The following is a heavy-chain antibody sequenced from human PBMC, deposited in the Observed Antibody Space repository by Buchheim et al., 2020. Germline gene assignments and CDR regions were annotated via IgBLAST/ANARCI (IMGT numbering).Heavy chain of an antibody. CDR3: ATLTPYSNSVRYNRFDP. Sequence: EVQLVESGGGLVKPGGSLRLSCAASGFTFSSYSMNWVRQAPGKGLEWVSSISSSSSYIYYADSVKGRFTISRDNSKNTLYLQMNSLRAEDTAVYYCATLTPYSNSVRYNRFDPWGQGTL. D-gene: IGHD6-6*01. V-gene: IGHV3-21*04. CDR1: GFTFSSYS. CDR2: ISSSSSYI. J-gene: IGHJ5*02.